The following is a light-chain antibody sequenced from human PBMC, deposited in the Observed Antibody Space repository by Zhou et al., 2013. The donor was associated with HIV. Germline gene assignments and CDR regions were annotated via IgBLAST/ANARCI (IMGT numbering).Light chain of an antibody. CDR3: QQYVTSPIT. V-gene: IGKV3-20*01. J-gene: IGKJ5*01. CDR1: QSVTTNL. Sequence: EIVLTQSPGTLSLSPGERATLSCRASQSVTTNLLAWYQQKPGQAPRLLIYGASTRATGIPDRFSGSGSGTDFTLTISRLEPEDFAVYCCQQYVTSPITFGQGTRLEIK. CDR2: GAS.